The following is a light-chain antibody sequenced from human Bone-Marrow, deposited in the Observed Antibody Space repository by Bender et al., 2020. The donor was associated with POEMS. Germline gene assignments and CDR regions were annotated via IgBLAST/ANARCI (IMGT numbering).Light chain of an antibody. CDR2: DVS. CDR1: ASDNGVNKY. V-gene: IGLV2-14*03. CDR3: ATWDANRSGPCVV. Sequence: QSALTQPASVSGSPGQSITISCTGIASDNGVNKYVSWIQHHPGKVPKLILFDVSNRPSGVSDRFSGSKSGNTASLTISGLQAEDEADYYCATWDANRSGPCVVFGGGTKLTVL. J-gene: IGLJ2*01.